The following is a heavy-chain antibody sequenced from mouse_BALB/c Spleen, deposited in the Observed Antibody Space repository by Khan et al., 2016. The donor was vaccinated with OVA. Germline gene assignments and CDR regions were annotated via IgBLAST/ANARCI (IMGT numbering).Heavy chain of an antibody. CDR1: GYTFTNYV. CDR2: INPHNDGT. J-gene: IGHJ3*01. V-gene: IGHV1S136*01. Sequence: EVQLQESGPELVKPGASVKMSCKASGYTFTNYVTHWVKQKPGQGLEWIGYINPHNDGTRFHEKFKGKATLTSDKSSSTAYMELSSLTSEDAAVYYFAREASNLDFSFAYWGQGTLVTVSA. CDR3: AREASNLDFSFAY. D-gene: IGHD4-1*01.